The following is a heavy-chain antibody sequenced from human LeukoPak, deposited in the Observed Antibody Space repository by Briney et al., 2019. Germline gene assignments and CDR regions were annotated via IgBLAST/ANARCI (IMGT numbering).Heavy chain of an antibody. CDR1: GFTFSSYD. J-gene: IGHJ5*02. D-gene: IGHD3-16*01. CDR3: AGGGDGGFDP. Sequence: TGGSLRLSCVASGFTFSSYDFHWVRQATGKGLEWVSAIGKAGDIYNLGSVKGRFTISREDAKNSLNLQMNSLRVGDTAVYYCAGGGDGGFDPWGQGTLVTVSS. V-gene: IGHV3-13*01. CDR2: IGKAGDI.